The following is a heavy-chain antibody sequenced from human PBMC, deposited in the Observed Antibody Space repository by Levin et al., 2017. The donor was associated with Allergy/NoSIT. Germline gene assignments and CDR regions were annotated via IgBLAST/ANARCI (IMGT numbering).Heavy chain of an antibody. J-gene: IGHJ4*02. CDR3: AGLPSGDPVPYYFDY. Sequence: SETLSLTCTVSGGSISSSSYYWGWIRQPPGKGLEWIGSIYYSGSTYYNPSLKSRVTISVETSKNQFSLKLSSVTAADTAVYYCAGLPSGDPVPYYFDYWGQGTLVTVSS. CDR1: GGSISSSSYY. V-gene: IGHV4-39*01. CDR2: IYYSGST. D-gene: IGHD2-21*01.